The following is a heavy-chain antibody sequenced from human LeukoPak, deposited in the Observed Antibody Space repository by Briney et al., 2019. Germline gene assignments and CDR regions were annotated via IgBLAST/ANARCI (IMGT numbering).Heavy chain of an antibody. D-gene: IGHD3-22*01. Sequence: GGSMRLSCVASGFTFSSYAMHWVRQAPGKGLEWVAVISYDGSNKYYADSVKGRFTISRDNSRNTLYLQMNSLRAEDTAVYYCAKDYYDSSGYYTVPAGWDQGTLVTVSS. CDR2: ISYDGSNK. CDR3: AKDYYDSSGYYTVPAG. CDR1: GFTFSSYA. V-gene: IGHV3-30*04. J-gene: IGHJ4*02.